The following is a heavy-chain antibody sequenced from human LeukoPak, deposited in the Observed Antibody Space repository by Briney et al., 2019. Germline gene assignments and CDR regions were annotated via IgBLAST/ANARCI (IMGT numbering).Heavy chain of an antibody. Sequence: GGSLRLSCAASGFTFSSYWMNWVRQAPGKGLEWVSSISSSSSYIYYADSVKGRFTISRDNAKNSLYLQMNSLRAEDTAVYYCARAGPIAVAGTKNDHNYYGMDVWGQGTTVTVSS. CDR2: ISSSSSYI. V-gene: IGHV3-21*01. D-gene: IGHD6-19*01. CDR1: GFTFSSYW. CDR3: ARAGPIAVAGTKNDHNYYGMDV. J-gene: IGHJ6*02.